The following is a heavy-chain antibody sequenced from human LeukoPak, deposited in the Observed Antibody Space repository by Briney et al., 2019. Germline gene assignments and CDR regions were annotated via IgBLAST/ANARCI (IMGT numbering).Heavy chain of an antibody. V-gene: IGHV3-48*04. D-gene: IGHD3-3*01. J-gene: IGHJ4*02. Sequence: GSGRLPWEFPGNIFTNLAINWVRQAPGKGLEWISFISGSSSGSTSITQYADSVKGRFTISRDNAKNSLHLQMDSLSAEDTAVYYCARDFWSGYYTEDWGQGALVIVSS. CDR3: ARDFWSGYYTED. CDR1: GNIFTNLA. CDR2: ISGSSSGSTSIT.